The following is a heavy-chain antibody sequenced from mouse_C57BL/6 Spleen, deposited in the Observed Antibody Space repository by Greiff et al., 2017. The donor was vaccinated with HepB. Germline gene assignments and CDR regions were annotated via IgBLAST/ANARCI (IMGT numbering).Heavy chain of an antibody. V-gene: IGHV1-15*01. D-gene: IGHD4-1*01. CDR3: TRDEEGDLGNWAALDY. Sequence: QVHVKQSGAELVRPGASVTLSCKASGYTFTDYEMHWVKQTPVHGLEWIGAIDPETGGTAYNQKFKGKAILTADKSSSTAYMELRSLTSEDSAVYYCTRDEEGDLGNWAALDYWGQGTTLTVSS. CDR1: GYTFTDYE. CDR2: IDPETGGT. J-gene: IGHJ2*01.